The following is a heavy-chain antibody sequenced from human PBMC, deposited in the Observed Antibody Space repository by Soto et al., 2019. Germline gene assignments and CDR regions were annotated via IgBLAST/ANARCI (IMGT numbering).Heavy chain of an antibody. CDR2: IYYSGNT. CDR1: GGSISSGGYS. D-gene: IGHD6-19*01. V-gene: IGHV4-30-2*05. Sequence: PSETLSLTCAVSGGSISSGGYSWSWMRQPPGKGLEWIGCIYYSGNTYYNPSLKSRFSISVDTSKNQFSLKLSSVTAADTAVYYCARVAPMIAVAGPNWFDPWGQGTLVTVSS. J-gene: IGHJ5*02. CDR3: ARVAPMIAVAGPNWFDP.